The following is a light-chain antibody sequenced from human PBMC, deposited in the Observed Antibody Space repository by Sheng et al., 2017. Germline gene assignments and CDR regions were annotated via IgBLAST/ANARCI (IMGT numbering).Light chain of an antibody. V-gene: IGLV3-1*01. CDR1: KLVNKY. CDR3: QAWDSSTAV. CDR2: EDI. Sequence: SYEMTQPPSVSVSPGQTASITCSGEKLVNKYVCWYQQKPGQSPVLVIYEDIKRPTGIPERFSGSNSGNTATLTISRTQAVDEDDYYCQAWDSSTAVFGGGTKLTVL. J-gene: IGLJ3*02.